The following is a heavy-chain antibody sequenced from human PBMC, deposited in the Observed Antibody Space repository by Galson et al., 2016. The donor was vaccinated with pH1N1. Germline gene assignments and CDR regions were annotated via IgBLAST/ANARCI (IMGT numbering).Heavy chain of an antibody. CDR1: GYIFSTFW. D-gene: IGHD6-6*01. J-gene: IGHJ6*02. V-gene: IGHV5-51*01. CDR3: ARHQSSSDDYFFYNMDV. Sequence: QSGAEVKKPGESLKISCKGSGYIFSTFWIGWVRQMPGKGLEWMGIVYPGDSDTRYNPSFKGQVTISVDKSISTAYLQWISMKAPNSAIYFCARHQSSSDDYFFYNMDVWGQGTTVTVSS. CDR2: VYPGDSDT.